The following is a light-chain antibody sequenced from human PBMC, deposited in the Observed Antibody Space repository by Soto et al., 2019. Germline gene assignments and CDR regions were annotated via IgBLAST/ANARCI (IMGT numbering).Light chain of an antibody. V-gene: IGKV1-39*01. CDR2: AAS. CDR1: QSISSY. Sequence: DIQMTQSPSSLSASVGHRVTITCRASQSISSYLNWYQQKPGKAPKLLIYAASSLQSGVPSRVSGSGSGTDLTLTISSLQPEDFATYYCRHSYSTPTTFGQGTKLEIK. CDR3: RHSYSTPTT. J-gene: IGKJ2*01.